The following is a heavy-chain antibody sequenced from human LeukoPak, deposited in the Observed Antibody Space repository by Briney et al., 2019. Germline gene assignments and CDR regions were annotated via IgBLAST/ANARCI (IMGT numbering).Heavy chain of an antibody. J-gene: IGHJ5*02. CDR1: GGTFSSYA. Sequence: ASVKVSCKASGGTFSSYAISWVRQAPGQGLEWMGRIIPILGIANYAQKFQGRVTITADKSTSTAYMELSSLRSEDTAVYYCAKDLVENWFDPWGQGTLVTVSS. D-gene: IGHD1-26*01. CDR3: AKDLVENWFDP. V-gene: IGHV1-69*04. CDR2: IIPILGIA.